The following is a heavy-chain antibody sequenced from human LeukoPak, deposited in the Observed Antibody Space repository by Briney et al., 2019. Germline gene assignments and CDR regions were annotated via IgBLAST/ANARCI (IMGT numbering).Heavy chain of an antibody. J-gene: IGHJ4*02. CDR3: ARLSGSYYIFDY. D-gene: IGHD1-26*01. CDR1: GYTFTYYG. Sequence: PRASVKVSCKASGYTFTYYGISWMRQAPGQGLEWMGWITTYNGYTNYAQKFQGRVTMTTDTSTSTAYMELGSLRSDDAAVYYCARLSGSYYIFDYWGQGTLVTVSS. V-gene: IGHV1-18*01. CDR2: ITTYNGYT.